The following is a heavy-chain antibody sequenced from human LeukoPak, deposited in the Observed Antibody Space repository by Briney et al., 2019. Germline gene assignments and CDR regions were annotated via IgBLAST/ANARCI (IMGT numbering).Heavy chain of an antibody. Sequence: GGSLRLSCAASGFTFSAYSMNWVRQAPGKGLEWVSSISSGSGYIYYADSVKGQFTISRDNAKNSLHLQMNSLRAEDTAVYYCARGGSGRTQDDAFDIWGQGTMVTVSS. V-gene: IGHV3-21*01. D-gene: IGHD3-10*01. CDR2: ISSGSGYI. CDR3: ARGGSGRTQDDAFDI. CDR1: GFTFSAYS. J-gene: IGHJ3*02.